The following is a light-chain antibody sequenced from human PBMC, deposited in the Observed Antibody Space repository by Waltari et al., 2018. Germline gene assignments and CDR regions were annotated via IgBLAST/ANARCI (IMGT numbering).Light chain of an antibody. CDR2: GAS. V-gene: IGKV3-15*01. CDR1: QSISRN. CDR3: QQYNNWRT. Sequence: EVLMTQSPGTLSVSPGERATLSCRASQSISRNLAWYQQKPVQAPRLLFYGASTRAPVIPARFSGSGSGTEFTLSISSLQSEDFAVYYCQQYNNWRTFGQGTKVEIK. J-gene: IGKJ2*01.